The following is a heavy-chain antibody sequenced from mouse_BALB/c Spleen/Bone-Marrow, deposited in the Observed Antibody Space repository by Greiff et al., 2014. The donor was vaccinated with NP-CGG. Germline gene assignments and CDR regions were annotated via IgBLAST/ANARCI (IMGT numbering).Heavy chain of an antibody. J-gene: IGHJ2*01. D-gene: IGHD3-1*01. CDR2: IWTGGST. CDR3: ARNHRGYYFDY. CDR1: GFSLTTNG. Sequence: QVQLQQPGPGLVQPSQSLSITCTVSGFSLTTNGVHWVRQSPGKGLEWLGVIWTGGSTDYNAAFISRLSISKDNSKSQVFFEMNSLQANDTAIYYCARNHRGYYFDYGGQGTTLTVSS. V-gene: IGHV2-2*02.